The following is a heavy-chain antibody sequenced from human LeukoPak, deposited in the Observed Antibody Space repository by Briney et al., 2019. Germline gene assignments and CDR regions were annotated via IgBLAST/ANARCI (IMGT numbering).Heavy chain of an antibody. V-gene: IGHV3-48*01. Sequence: GGSLRLSCAASGFTFSSYSMNWVSQAPGKGLEWISYISSSSNSIYYVDSVKGRFTTSRDNAKNSLYLQMNSLRAEDTAVYYCARDIGWVRAEIDHWGQGTLVTVSS. CDR1: GFTFSSYS. J-gene: IGHJ4*02. D-gene: IGHD5-24*01. CDR2: ISSSSNSI. CDR3: ARDIGWVRAEIDH.